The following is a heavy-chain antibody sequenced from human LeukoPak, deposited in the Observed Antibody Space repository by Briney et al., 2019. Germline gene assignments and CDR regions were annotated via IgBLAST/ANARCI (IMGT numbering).Heavy chain of an antibody. J-gene: IGHJ4*02. Sequence: ASVKVSCKASGYTFSNYAMNWVRQAPGQGLEWMGWINTNTGNPTYAQGFTGRFVFSLDTSVSTAYLQISSLKAEDTAVYYCARDSSRDGYNYNYWGQGTLVTVSS. CDR3: ARDSSRDGYNYNY. CDR1: GYTFSNYA. V-gene: IGHV7-4-1*02. D-gene: IGHD5-24*01. CDR2: INTNTGNP.